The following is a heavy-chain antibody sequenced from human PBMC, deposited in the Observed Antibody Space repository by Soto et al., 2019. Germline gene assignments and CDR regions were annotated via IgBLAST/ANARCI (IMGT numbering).Heavy chain of an antibody. V-gene: IGHV3-23*01. CDR2: ISESGGST. CDR1: GFSFSDYA. Sequence: GGSLRLSCAASGFSFSDYAMSWVRQAPGKGLEWVSVISESGGSTHYADFVRGRFTVSRDNSKNSLSLRMNSLRDEDTAVYFCAKRSPYSSGWYSPIFDYWGQGALVTVSS. D-gene: IGHD6-13*01. J-gene: IGHJ4*02. CDR3: AKRSPYSSGWYSPIFDY.